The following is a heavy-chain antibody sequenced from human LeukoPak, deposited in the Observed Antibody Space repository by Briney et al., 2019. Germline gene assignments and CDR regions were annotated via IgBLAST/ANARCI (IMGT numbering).Heavy chain of an antibody. CDR2: ISSNGGSM. CDR1: GFTFSDYA. J-gene: IGHJ2*01. V-gene: IGHV3-64*01. Sequence: GGSLRLSYAASGFTFSDYAMHWVRQAPGKELEYVSAISSNGGSMHYANSVKGRFTISRDNSKNTLYLQMDSLRAEDMAVYYCARDTCGCGSGWHLYWYFDLWGRGTLVTVSS. D-gene: IGHD6-19*01. CDR3: ARDTCGCGSGWHLYWYFDL.